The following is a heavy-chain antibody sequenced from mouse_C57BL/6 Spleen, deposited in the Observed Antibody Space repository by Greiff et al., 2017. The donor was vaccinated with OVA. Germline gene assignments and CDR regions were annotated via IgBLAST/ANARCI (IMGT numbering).Heavy chain of an antibody. J-gene: IGHJ2*01. D-gene: IGHD1-1*01. V-gene: IGHV5-17*01. CDR2: ISRGSSTI. CDR1: GFTFSDYG. Sequence: EVKLMESGGGLVKPGGSPKLSCAASGFTFSDYGMHWVRQAPEKGLEWVAYISRGSSTIHHADTVKGRFTLSRDNAQNTMFLQMTSLRSEDTAMYYCAREPFITAGVGDYWGQGTTLTVSS. CDR3: AREPFITAGVGDY.